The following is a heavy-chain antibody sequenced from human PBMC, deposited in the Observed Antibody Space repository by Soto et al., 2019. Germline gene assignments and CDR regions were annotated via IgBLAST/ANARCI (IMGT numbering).Heavy chain of an antibody. CDR2: IYYSGST. D-gene: IGHD2-15*01. Sequence: QLQLQESGPGLVKPSETLSLTCTVSGGSISSSSYYWGWIRQPPGKGLEWIGSIYYSGSTYYNPYLKSRVTISVDTSKNQSSLKLSSVTAADTAVYYCARHTPAISISDHWGQGTLVTVSS. J-gene: IGHJ4*02. CDR3: ARHTPAISISDH. V-gene: IGHV4-39*01. CDR1: GGSISSSSYY.